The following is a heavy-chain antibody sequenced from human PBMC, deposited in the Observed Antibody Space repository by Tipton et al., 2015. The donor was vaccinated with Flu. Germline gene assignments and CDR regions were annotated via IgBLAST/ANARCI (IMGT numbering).Heavy chain of an antibody. D-gene: IGHD2-21*01. Sequence: QVQLVQSGGGVVQPGGSLRLSCAASGFTFSSYAMHWVRQAPGKGLEWVAIISYDGSNKFYADSVKGRFTISRDNSKNTLYLQMDSLQTEDTAVYYCAREGGVVVSDIEAFDIWGQGTMVTVSS. V-gene: IGHV3-30*01. CDR1: GFTFSSYA. CDR3: AREGGVVVSDIEAFDI. CDR2: ISYDGSNK. J-gene: IGHJ3*02.